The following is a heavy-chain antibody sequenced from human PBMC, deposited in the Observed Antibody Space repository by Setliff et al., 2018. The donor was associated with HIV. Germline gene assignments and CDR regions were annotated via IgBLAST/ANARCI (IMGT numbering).Heavy chain of an antibody. Sequence: QPGGSLRLSCAASGFTFSSYSMNWVRQAPGKGLEWVSYISSTGNTIYYADSVKGRFTISRDNAKNSLSLQMNSLRPEDTAVYYCAREGRITSFGVIIPGSNALDVWGQGTTVTVSS. J-gene: IGHJ6*02. V-gene: IGHV3-48*01. CDR1: GFTFSSYS. CDR2: ISSTGNTI. CDR3: AREGRITSFGVIIPGSNALDV. D-gene: IGHD3-3*01.